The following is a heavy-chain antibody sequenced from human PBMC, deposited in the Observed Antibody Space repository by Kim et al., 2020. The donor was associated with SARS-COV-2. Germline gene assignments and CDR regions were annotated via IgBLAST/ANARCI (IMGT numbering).Heavy chain of an antibody. CDR2: ISSSSSYI. Sequence: GGSLRLSCAASGFTFSSYSMNWVRQAPGKGLEWVSSISSSSSYIYYADSVKGRFTISRDNAKNSLYLQMNSLRAEDTAVYYCARDLGSDIVVVPAPLGYYYYGMDVWGQGTTVTVSS. D-gene: IGHD2-2*01. CDR3: ARDLGSDIVVVPAPLGYYYYGMDV. J-gene: IGHJ6*02. V-gene: IGHV3-21*01. CDR1: GFTFSSYS.